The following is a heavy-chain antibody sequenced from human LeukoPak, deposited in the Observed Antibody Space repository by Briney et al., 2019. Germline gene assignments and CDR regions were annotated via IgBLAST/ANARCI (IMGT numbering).Heavy chain of an antibody. V-gene: IGHV3-21*01. CDR1: GFTVSSNY. CDR2: ISSSSSYI. Sequence: NTGGSLRLSCAASGFTVSSNYMSWVRQAPGKGLEWVSSISSSSSYIYYADSVKGRFTISRDNAKNSLYLQMNSLRAEDTAVYYCARTAYYDFWSGYYERNTNNWFDPWGQGTLVTVSS. J-gene: IGHJ5*02. CDR3: ARTAYYDFWSGYYERNTNNWFDP. D-gene: IGHD3-3*01.